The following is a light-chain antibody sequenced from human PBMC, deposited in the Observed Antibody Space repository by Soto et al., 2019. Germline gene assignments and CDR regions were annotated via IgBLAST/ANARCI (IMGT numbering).Light chain of an antibody. CDR3: QQYGSSPVT. V-gene: IGKV3-20*01. CDR1: QSVSID. J-gene: IGKJ5*01. CDR2: GAS. Sequence: DIVMTQSPATLSVSPWESATISCRASQSVSIDLAWYQQTPGQAPRLLIYGASNRATGIPDRFSGSGSGTDFTLTISRLEPEEFAVYYCQQYGSSPVTFGQGTRLEIK.